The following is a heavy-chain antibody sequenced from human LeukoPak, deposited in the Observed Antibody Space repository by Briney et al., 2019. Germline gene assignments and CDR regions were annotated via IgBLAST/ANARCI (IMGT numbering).Heavy chain of an antibody. Sequence: GGSLRLSCEASGFTFSSNWMTWVRQAPGKGLEWVANTKPDGSGKNYVDSVKGRFTISRDNAKSSLYLQMNSLRVEDTAVYYCAKVLSGGSLDYWGQGTLVTVSS. D-gene: IGHD3-3*01. CDR3: AKVLSGGSLDY. CDR2: TKPDGSGK. CDR1: GFTFSSNW. J-gene: IGHJ4*02. V-gene: IGHV3-7*01.